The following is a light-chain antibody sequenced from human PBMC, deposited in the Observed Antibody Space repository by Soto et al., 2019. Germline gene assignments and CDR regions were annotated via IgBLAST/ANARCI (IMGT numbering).Light chain of an antibody. V-gene: IGKV1-5*03. CDR1: QSISSW. CDR3: QQYNSSPT. Sequence: DIQMTQSPSTLSASVGDRVTITCRASQSISSWLAWYQQKPGKAPKLLIYKASSLESGVPSRFIGSGSGTEFTLTISSLQPDGLATYYCQQYNSSPTFGHGTKVEIK. CDR2: KAS. J-gene: IGKJ1*01.